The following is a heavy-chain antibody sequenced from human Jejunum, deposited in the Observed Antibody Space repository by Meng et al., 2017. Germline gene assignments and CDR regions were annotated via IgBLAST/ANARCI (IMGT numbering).Heavy chain of an antibody. CDR2: MSYDGNNK. Sequence: GQREESGGGVFQPGRSLRLSCAASGFTCSNYALHWVRQAPGKGLEWVAVMSYDGNNKYYADSVKGRFTISRDNSKNTLFLQMNSLRAEDTAVYYCATPGGSGWSRGFDYWGQRTLVTVSS. CDR3: ATPGGSGWSRGFDY. D-gene: IGHD6-19*01. V-gene: IGHV3-30*01. J-gene: IGHJ4*02. CDR1: GFTCSNYA.